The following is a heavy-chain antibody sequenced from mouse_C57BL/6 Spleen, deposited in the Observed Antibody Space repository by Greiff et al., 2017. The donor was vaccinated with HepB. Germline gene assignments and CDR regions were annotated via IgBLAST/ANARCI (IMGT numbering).Heavy chain of an antibody. CDR3: AREGAYYSNYFDY. CDR2: ISSGGSYT. V-gene: IGHV5-6*01. Sequence: EVQRVESGGDLVKPGGSLKLSCAASGFTFSSYGMSWVRQTPDKRLEWVATISSGGSYTYYPDSVKGRVTISRDNAKNTLYLQMSSLKSEDTAMYYCAREGAYYSNYFDYWGQGTTLTVSS. CDR1: GFTFSSYG. D-gene: IGHD2-5*01. J-gene: IGHJ2*01.